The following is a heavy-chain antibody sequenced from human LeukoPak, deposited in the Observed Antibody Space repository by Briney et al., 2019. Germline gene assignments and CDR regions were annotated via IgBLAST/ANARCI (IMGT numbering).Heavy chain of an antibody. CDR2: ISGRGGTI. CDR1: GFTFSDFS. J-gene: IGHJ6*03. CDR3: ARDRVVGTAKIGSFYYFYMDV. D-gene: IGHD2-21*01. V-gene: IGHV3-48*04. Sequence: GGSLRLSCVASGFTFSDFSMNWVRQAPGKGLEWISYISGRGGTIYYADSVKGRFSISRDNAKRSLYLQVNSLRAEDTAVYFCARDRVVGTAKIGSFYYFYMDVWGKGTTVTVS.